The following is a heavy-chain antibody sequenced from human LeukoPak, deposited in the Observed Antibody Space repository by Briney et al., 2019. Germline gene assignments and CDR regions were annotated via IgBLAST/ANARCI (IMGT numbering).Heavy chain of an antibody. J-gene: IGHJ4*02. D-gene: IGHD4-17*01. CDR1: GFTFCDYA. CDR3: TRVEWVGDNDLGGGLDY. Sequence: LRLYCTACGFTFCDYAMSRVRQSPGKELKGVGITSCNGYDCTAEYAGSVTSRFTNSRDTSKSILSVPMNTLKTEDTAVYYCTRVEWVGDNDLGGGLDYWGQGSLVTVSS. CDR2: TSCNGYDCTA. V-gene: IGHV3-49*04.